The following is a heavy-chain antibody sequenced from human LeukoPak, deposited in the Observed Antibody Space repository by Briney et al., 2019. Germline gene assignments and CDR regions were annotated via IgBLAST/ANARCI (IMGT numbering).Heavy chain of an antibody. D-gene: IGHD3-9*01. J-gene: IGHJ4*02. CDR1: GYSFTSYW. V-gene: IGHV5-51*01. CDR2: IYPGDSDT. CDR3: ARPAPGDYDILTGYSRYYFDY. Sequence: GESLKISCKGSGYSFTSYWIGWVRQMPGKGLEGMGIIYPGDSDTRYSPSFQGQVTISADKSISTAYLQWSSLKASDTAMYYCARPAPGDYDILTGYSRYYFDYWGQGTLVTVSS.